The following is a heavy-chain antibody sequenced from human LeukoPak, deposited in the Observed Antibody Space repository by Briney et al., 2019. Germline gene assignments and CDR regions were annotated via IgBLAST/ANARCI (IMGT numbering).Heavy chain of an antibody. J-gene: IGHJ6*04. V-gene: IGHV4-34*01. D-gene: IGHD3-10*01. CDR3: ARGYGSGTVYYYYGMDV. Sequence: SETLSLTCAVYGGSFSGYYWSWIRQPPGKGLEWIGEINHSGSTNYNPSLKSRVTISVVTSKNQFSLKLSSVTAADTAVYYCARGYGSGTVYYYYGMDVWGKGTTVTVSS. CDR2: INHSGST. CDR1: GGSFSGYY.